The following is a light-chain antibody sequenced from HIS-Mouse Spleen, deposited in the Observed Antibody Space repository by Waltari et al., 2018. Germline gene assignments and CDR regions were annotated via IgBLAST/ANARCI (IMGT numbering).Light chain of an antibody. CDR3: AAWDDSLSGPV. CDR2: RHT. CDR1: SPNIGRNY. Sequence: QSVLTQPPSASGTPGQRVTIYCSGSSPNIGRNYVYWYQPLPGTAPKLLIYRHTQRPSGVPDRFSGSKSGTSASLAISGLRSEDEADYYCAAWDDSLSGPVFGGGTKLTVL. J-gene: IGLJ3*02. V-gene: IGLV1-47*01.